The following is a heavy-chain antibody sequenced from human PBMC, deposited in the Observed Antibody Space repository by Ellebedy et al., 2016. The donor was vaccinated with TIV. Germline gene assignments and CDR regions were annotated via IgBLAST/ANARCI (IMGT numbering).Heavy chain of an antibody. Sequence: ASVKVSCKASGYTFTSFGISWVRQAPGQGLEWMGGIIAIFGTTNYAQRFQGRVTLTADESTTTAYMELSSLRSEDTALYYCAKVSGYATGFFDYWGQGTLVTVSS. CDR2: IIAIFGTT. D-gene: IGHD3-22*01. J-gene: IGHJ4*02. CDR3: AKVSGYATGFFDY. CDR1: GYTFTSFG. V-gene: IGHV1-69*13.